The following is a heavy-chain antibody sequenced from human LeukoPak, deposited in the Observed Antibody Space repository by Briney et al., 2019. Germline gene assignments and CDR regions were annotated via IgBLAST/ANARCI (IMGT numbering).Heavy chain of an antibody. CDR2: ITNGGSTI. CDR3: ARSIGLTGGGVDV. D-gene: IGHD3-9*01. CDR1: GFTFSDYN. V-gene: IGHV3-11*01. J-gene: IGHJ6*02. Sequence: GGSLRLSCAASGFTFSDYNMNWVRQAPGKGLEWVSYITNGGSTIHHADSVKGRSTISRDNAKKTLYLQMNSLRAEDTAVYYCARSIGLTGGGVDVWGQGTTVTVSS.